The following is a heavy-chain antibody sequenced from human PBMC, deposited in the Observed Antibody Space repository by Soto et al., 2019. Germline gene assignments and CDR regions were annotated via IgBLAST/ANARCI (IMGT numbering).Heavy chain of an antibody. Sequence: PSETLSLTCTVSGGSISSYYWSWIRQPPGKGLEWIGYIYYSGSTNYNPSLKSRVTISVDTSKNQFSLKLSSVTAADTAVYYCARSSNGMATIGYWGQGTLVTVS. CDR2: IYYSGST. J-gene: IGHJ4*02. V-gene: IGHV4-59*01. CDR3: ARSSNGMATIGY. D-gene: IGHD5-12*01. CDR1: GGSISSYY.